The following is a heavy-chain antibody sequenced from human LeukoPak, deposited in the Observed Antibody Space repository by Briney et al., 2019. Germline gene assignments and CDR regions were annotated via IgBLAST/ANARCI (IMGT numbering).Heavy chain of an antibody. V-gene: IGHV4-4*09. J-gene: IGHJ4*02. Sequence: SETLSLTRTVSGGSISSYYWSWIRQPPGKGLEWIGYIYTSGSTNYNPSLKSRVTISVDTSKNQFSLKLSSVTAADTAVYYCARHLSGFDYWGQGTLVTVSS. CDR3: ARHLSGFDY. CDR2: IYTSGST. CDR1: GGSISSYY.